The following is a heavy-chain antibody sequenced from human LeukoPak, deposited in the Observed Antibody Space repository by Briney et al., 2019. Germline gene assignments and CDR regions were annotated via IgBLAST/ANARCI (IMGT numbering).Heavy chain of an antibody. CDR2: IKQDGSEK. D-gene: IGHD2/OR15-2a*01. CDR1: GFTFSSYW. CDR3: ARSGGNIYHWALDI. Sequence: HTGGSLRLSCAASGFTFSSYWMSWVRQAPGKGLEWVANIKQDGSEKYYVDSVKGRFTISRDNAKNSLYLQMNSLRAEDTAVYYCARSGGNIYHWALDIWGQGTMVTVSS. V-gene: IGHV3-7*01. J-gene: IGHJ3*02.